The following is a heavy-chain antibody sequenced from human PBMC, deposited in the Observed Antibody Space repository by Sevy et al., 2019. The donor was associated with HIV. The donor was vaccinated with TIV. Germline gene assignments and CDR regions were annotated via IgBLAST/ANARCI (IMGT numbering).Heavy chain of an antibody. D-gene: IGHD6-13*01. V-gene: IGHV1-46*01. CDR1: GYTFTSYY. Sequence: ASVKVSCKASGYTFTSYYMHWVRQAPGQGLEWMGIINPSGGSTSYAQKFQGRVTMTRDTSTSTVYMELSSLRSEDTAVYYCARVIRSGYSSSWYRYWGQGTLVTVSS. CDR3: ARVIRSGYSSSWYRY. J-gene: IGHJ4*02. CDR2: INPSGGST.